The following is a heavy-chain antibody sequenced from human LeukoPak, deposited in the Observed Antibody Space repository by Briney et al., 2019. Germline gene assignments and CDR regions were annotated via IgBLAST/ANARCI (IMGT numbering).Heavy chain of an antibody. D-gene: IGHD2-2*01. CDR1: GGTFSSYA. V-gene: IGHV1-69*13. Sequence: GASVTVSCRASGGTFSSYAISWVRQAPGQGLEWMGGIIPIFGTANYAQKFQGRVAITADESTSTAYMELSSLRSEDTAVYYCARDRGYCSSTSCPLDYWGQGTLVTVSS. CDR3: ARDRGYCSSTSCPLDY. J-gene: IGHJ4*02. CDR2: IIPIFGTA.